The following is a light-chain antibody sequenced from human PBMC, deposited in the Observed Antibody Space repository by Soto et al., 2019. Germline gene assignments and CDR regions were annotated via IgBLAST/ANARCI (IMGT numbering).Light chain of an antibody. CDR2: GAS. V-gene: IGKV3-15*01. J-gene: IGKJ1*01. CDR3: QQYNNWPPWT. CDR1: QSVSSN. Sequence: EIVMTQSPATLSVSPGERATLSCRASQSVSSNLAWYQQKPGQAPRLLIYGASTRATGNPARFSGSGSGTEFALTISSLQSKDFAVYYCQQYNNWPPWTFGKGNKVEIK.